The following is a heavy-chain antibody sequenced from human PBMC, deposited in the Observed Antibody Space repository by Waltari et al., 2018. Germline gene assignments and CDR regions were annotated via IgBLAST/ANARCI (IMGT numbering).Heavy chain of an antibody. CDR1: GLSSDPYN. Sequence: EVQLVESGGGLVRPGGSLRLSCAASGLSSDPYNMNWVRQAPGKGLEWVSSISNTGAYMHYADSVKGRFTISRDNAKNSLYLQLSSLRAEDTAMYYCATGGWGFFLGYWGQGTLVTVSS. V-gene: IGHV3-21*02. D-gene: IGHD7-27*01. J-gene: IGHJ4*02. CDR2: ISNTGAYM. CDR3: ATGGWGFFLGY.